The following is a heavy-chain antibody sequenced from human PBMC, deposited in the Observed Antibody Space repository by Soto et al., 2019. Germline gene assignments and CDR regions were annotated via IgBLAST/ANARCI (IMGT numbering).Heavy chain of an antibody. CDR2: TYYRSSWHT. V-gene: IGHV6-1*01. Sequence: SQSLSLTCAISGDSVSSNSAAWSWIRQSRSRGLECLGRTYYRSSWHTDYSVSVKSRISVNPDTSKNQFYLHLNSVTPEDTAVYYCATVNSGWFLRDYYYGMDVRGNGPPVTVSS. D-gene: IGHD6-19*01. J-gene: IGHJ6*04. CDR3: ATVNSGWFLRDYYYGMDV. CDR1: GDSVSSNSAA.